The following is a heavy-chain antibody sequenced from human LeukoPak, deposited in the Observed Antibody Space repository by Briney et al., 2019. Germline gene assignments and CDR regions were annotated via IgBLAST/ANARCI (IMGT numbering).Heavy chain of an antibody. CDR2: IYFGGRT. Sequence: SETLSLTCSVSGGSISSFSYYWGWIRQPPGKGLEWIGRIYFGGRTYNNPSLKSRVTISVDTSKNQFSLRLRSVTAADTAVYYCARLDYDRGDFDLRADAFDIWGQGTLVAVSS. CDR3: ARLDYDRGDFDLRADAFDI. D-gene: IGHD3-16*01. J-gene: IGHJ3*02. CDR1: GGSISSFSYY. V-gene: IGHV4-39*01.